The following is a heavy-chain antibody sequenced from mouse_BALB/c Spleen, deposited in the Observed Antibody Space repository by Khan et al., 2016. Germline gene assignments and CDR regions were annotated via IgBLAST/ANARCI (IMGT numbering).Heavy chain of an antibody. CDR1: GYTFTSYW. V-gene: IGHV1-87*01. D-gene: IGHD2-9*01. CDR2: IYPGDGDT. Sequence: QVRLQQSGAELARPGASVKLSCKASGYTFTSYWMQWVKQRPGQGLEWIGAIYPGDGDTRYTQKFKGKATLTADKSSSTAYMQLISFASEDSAVYYCARGNSYSAYDYWGQGTTLTVSS. J-gene: IGHJ2*01. CDR3: ARGNSYSAYDY.